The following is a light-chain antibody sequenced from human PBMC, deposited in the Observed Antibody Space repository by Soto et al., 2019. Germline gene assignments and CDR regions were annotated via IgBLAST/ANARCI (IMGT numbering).Light chain of an antibody. V-gene: IGLV2-8*01. J-gene: IGLJ1*01. Sequence: QSVMTQPPSVSAAPGQRVTISCSGSSSNIGGNSVSWYQQYPGKAPKLMIYEVNKRPSGVPDRFSGSKSGNTASLTVSGLQAEDEADYYCSSYAGSNKWVFGTGTKLTVL. CDR3: SSYAGSNKWV. CDR1: SSNIGGNS. CDR2: EVN.